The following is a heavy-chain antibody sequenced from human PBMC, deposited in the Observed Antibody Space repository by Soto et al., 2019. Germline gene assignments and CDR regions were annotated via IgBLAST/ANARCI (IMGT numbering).Heavy chain of an antibody. Sequence: PGESLKISCKGSGYSFTSYWISWVRQMPGKGLEWMGWINPNSGGTNYAQKFQGRVTMTRDTSISTAYMELSRLRSDDTAVYYCTRNPVFGRNCGGDCLVYYGMDVWGQRTTVTVSS. J-gene: IGHJ6*02. V-gene: IGHV1-2*02. D-gene: IGHD2-21*02. CDR1: GYSFTSYW. CDR2: INPNSGGT. CDR3: TRNPVFGRNCGGDCLVYYGMDV.